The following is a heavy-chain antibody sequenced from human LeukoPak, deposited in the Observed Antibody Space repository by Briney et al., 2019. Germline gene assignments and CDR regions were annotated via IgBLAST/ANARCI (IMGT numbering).Heavy chain of an antibody. CDR3: ARDLGHIAAAENTGLRAQN. CDR1: GFTFSSYA. D-gene: IGHD6-13*01. Sequence: GGSLRLSCAASGFTFSSYAMHWVRQAPGKGLEWVAVISYDGSNKYYADSVKGRFTISRDNAKNSLYLQMNSLRAEDTAVYYCARDLGHIAAAENTGLRAQNWGQGTLVTVSS. J-gene: IGHJ4*02. V-gene: IGHV3-30-3*01. CDR2: ISYDGSNK.